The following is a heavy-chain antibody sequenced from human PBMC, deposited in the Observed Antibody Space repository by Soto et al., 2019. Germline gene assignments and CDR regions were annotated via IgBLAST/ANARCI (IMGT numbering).Heavy chain of an antibody. CDR1: GGSISAYY. V-gene: IGHV4-59*01. J-gene: IGHJ4*02. CDR3: ARERACECGYIPDLGF. CDR2: IFNSGYT. D-gene: IGHD5-18*01. Sequence: SETLSLTCTVSGGSISAYYWSWIRQPPRKGLEWIGYIFNSGYTNYNPSLKSRVIISADTSKNQISLNLNSVTAADTAVYYCARERACECGYIPDLGFLGQGSLVTVSS.